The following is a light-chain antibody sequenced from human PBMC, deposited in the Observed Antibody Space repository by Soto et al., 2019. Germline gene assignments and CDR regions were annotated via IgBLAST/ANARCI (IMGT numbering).Light chain of an antibody. Sequence: DIQMTQSPSSLSASVGDRVTIACRTSQSISTSLNWYQQKPGKAPKLLIYAASSLQSGVPSRFSGSGSGTDFTLTISSLQPEDFATYYCQQSYSTITFGQGTRLEIK. CDR1: QSISTS. CDR3: QQSYSTIT. CDR2: AAS. V-gene: IGKV1-39*01. J-gene: IGKJ5*01.